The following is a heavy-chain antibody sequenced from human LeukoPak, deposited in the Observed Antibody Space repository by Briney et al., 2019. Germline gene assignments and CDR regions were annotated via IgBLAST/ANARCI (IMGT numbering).Heavy chain of an antibody. CDR3: ARTTVTHERYYYYYYGMDV. CDR1: GFTFRDYW. V-gene: IGHV3-7*01. Sequence: GGSLRLSCAGSGFTFRDYWMAWVRQPPGKGLEWVANIKQDGTGKYYVDSVKGRFTISRDNAKNSLYLQMSSLRAEDTAVYYCARTTVTHERYYYYYYGMDVWGQGTTVTVS. CDR2: IKQDGTGK. D-gene: IGHD4-11*01. J-gene: IGHJ6*02.